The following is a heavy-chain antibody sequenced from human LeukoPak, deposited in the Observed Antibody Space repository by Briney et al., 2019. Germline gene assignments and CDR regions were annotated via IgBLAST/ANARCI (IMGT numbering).Heavy chain of an antibody. CDR1: GGSINSYY. D-gene: IGHD6-13*01. V-gene: IGHV4-59*01. CDR3: ARVTGYMTEDYFDY. Sequence: SETLSLTCTASGGSINSYYWSWIRQPPGKGLEWIGYIYYSGSTNYNPSLKSRVTISVDTSKNQSSLRLSSVTAADTAVYYCARVTGYMTEDYFDYWGQGTLITVSS. J-gene: IGHJ4*02. CDR2: IYYSGST.